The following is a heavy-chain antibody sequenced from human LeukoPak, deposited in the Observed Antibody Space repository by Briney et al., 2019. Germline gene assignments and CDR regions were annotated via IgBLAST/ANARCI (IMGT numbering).Heavy chain of an antibody. CDR2: ISAYNGNT. D-gene: IGHD3-10*01. V-gene: IGHV1-18*01. CDR3: ARVNLGSIVELDY. J-gene: IGHJ4*02. CDR1: GYTFTAYG. Sequence: GASVKVSCRASGYTFTAYGISWVRQAPGQGLEWMGWISAYNGNTDYAQKLQGRVTMTTDTSTSTAYMELRSLRTDDTAVYFCARVNLGSIVELDYWGQGTLVTVSS.